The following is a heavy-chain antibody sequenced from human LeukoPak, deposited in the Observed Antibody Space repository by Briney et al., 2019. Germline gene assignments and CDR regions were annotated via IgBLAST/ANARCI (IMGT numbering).Heavy chain of an antibody. CDR2: IIPIFNIV. V-gene: IGHV1-69*10. CDR3: ARDSPGGASWFDP. D-gene: IGHD3-10*01. CDR1: GGTFSSNA. J-gene: IGHJ5*02. Sequence: SVKVSCKVSGGTFSSNAISWVRQAPGQGLEWMGGIIPIFNIVNCAHKFQGRVTITADKSTSTASMELISLRFEDTAVYYCARDSPGGASWFDPWGQGTLVTVSS.